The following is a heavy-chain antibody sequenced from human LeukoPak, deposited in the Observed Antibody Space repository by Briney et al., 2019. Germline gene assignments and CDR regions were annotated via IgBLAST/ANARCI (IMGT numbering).Heavy chain of an antibody. CDR2: ISRSGGST. CDR1: GFTVSSYA. CDR3: AKAMLRFLEWLPSDY. Sequence: GGSLRLSCAASGFTVSSYAMSWVRQAPGKGLEWVSAISRSGGSTYYADSVKGRFTISRDNSKNTLYLQMNSLRAEDTAVYYCAKAMLRFLEWLPSDYWGQGTLVTVSS. V-gene: IGHV3-23*01. D-gene: IGHD3-3*01. J-gene: IGHJ4*02.